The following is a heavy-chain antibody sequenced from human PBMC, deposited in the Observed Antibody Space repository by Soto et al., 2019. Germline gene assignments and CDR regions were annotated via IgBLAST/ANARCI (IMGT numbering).Heavy chain of an antibody. CDR1: GFSLSTSGVG. Sequence: QITLKESGPTLVKPTQTLTLTCTFSGFSLSTSGVGVGWIRQHPGKALEWLALIYWNDDKRYSPSLKSTLPVVKDTSKNQVVLTMTNMDPVDTARYCCAHSASAYPDAFDILAQGTMVTVSS. CDR2: IYWNDDK. D-gene: IGHD3-3*01. J-gene: IGHJ3*02. CDR3: AHSASAYPDAFDI. V-gene: IGHV2-5*01.